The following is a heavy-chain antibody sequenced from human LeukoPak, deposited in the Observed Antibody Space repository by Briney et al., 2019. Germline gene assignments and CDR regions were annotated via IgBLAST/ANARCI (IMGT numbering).Heavy chain of an antibody. D-gene: IGHD2-2*02. J-gene: IGHJ4*02. CDR1: GGSISSYY. V-gene: IGHV4-59*01. Sequence: ASETLSLTCTVSGGSISSYYWSWIRQPPGKGLEWIGYIYYSGSTNYNPSLKSRVTISVDTSKNQFSLKLSSVTAADTAVYYCARYLVVPAAIFDYWGQGTLVTVSS. CDR2: IYYSGST. CDR3: ARYLVVPAAIFDY.